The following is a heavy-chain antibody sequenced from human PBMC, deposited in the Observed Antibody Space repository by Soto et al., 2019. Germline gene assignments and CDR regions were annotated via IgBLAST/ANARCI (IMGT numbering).Heavy chain of an antibody. D-gene: IGHD3-10*01. Sequence: QVQLVQSGAEVKKPGASVKVSCKASGYTFTSYDINWVRQATGQGLEWMGWMNPNSGNTGYAQKFQGRVTMTRNTSISTAYMVLSSLRSEDTAVYYCALDRITMFRGAYYYYGMDVWGQGTTVTVSS. CDR1: GYTFTSYD. V-gene: IGHV1-8*01. CDR3: ALDRITMFRGAYYYYGMDV. J-gene: IGHJ6*02. CDR2: MNPNSGNT.